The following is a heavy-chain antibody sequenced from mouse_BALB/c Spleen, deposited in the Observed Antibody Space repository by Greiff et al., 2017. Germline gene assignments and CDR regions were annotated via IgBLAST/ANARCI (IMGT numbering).Heavy chain of an antibody. V-gene: IGHV6-6*02. J-gene: IGHJ4*01. CDR3: TRRWSY. CDR2: IRLKSNNYAT. Sequence: EVKLMESGGGLVQPGGSMKLSCVASGFTFSNYWMNWVRQSPEKGLEWVAEIRLKSNNYATHYAESVKGRFTISRDDSKSSVYLQMNNLRAEDTGIYYCTRRWSYWGQGTSVTVSS. CDR1: GFTFSNYW. D-gene: IGHD2-3*01.